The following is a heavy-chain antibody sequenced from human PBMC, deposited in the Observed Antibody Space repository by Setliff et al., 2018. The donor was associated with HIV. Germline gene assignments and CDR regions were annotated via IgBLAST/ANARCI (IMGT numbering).Heavy chain of an antibody. J-gene: IGHJ4*02. Sequence: SETLSLTCTVSGDSITNSMHYWSWIRQPPGKGLEFIGSIHYNDGKTYYNAALRSRVTISADTSKNQFSLKLNSVTAADTAVYYCARGSLYSSSSCFDYWGQGTLVTVSS. CDR3: ARGSLYSSSSCFDY. D-gene: IGHD6-13*01. CDR1: GDSITNSMHY. V-gene: IGHV4-39*01. CDR2: IHYNDGKT.